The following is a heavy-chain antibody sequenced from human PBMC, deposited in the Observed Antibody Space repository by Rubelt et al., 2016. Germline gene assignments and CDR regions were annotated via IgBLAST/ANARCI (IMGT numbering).Heavy chain of an antibody. V-gene: IGHV3-23*01. CDR2: ISGSGGST. CDR1: SYA. J-gene: IGHJ5*02. CDR3: AKEGYYYYRGWFDP. D-gene: IGHD3-22*01. Sequence: SYAMSWVRQAPGKGLEWVSAISGSGGSTYYADSVKGRFTISRDNSKNTLYLQMNSLRAEDTAVYYCAKEGYYYYRGWFDPWGQGTLVTVSS.